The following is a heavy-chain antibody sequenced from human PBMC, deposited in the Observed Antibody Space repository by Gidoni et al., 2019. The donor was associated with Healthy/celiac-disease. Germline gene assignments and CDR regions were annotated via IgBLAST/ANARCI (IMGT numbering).Heavy chain of an antibody. V-gene: IGHV3-30-3*01. J-gene: IGHJ6*03. D-gene: IGHD2-2*01. CDR3: ARGGWGGIVVVPAAMQPVGYMDV. Sequence: QVQLVESGGGVVQPGRSLRLSCAASGFTFSSYAMHWVRQAPGKGLELVAVISYDGSNKYYADSVKGRFTISRDNSKNTLYLQMNSLRAEDTAVYYCARGGWGGIVVVPAAMQPVGYMDVWGKGTTVTVSS. CDR1: GFTFSSYA. CDR2: ISYDGSNK.